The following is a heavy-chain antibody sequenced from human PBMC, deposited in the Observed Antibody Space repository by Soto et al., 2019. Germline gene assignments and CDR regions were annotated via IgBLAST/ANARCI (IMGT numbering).Heavy chain of an antibody. V-gene: IGHV1-2*04. J-gene: IGHJ4*02. CDR2: INPNSGGT. CDR3: ARAVEYCSSTSCYGPDFDY. Sequence: ASVKVSCKASGYTFTGYYMHWVRQAPGPGLEWMGWINPNSGGTNYAQKFQGWVTMTRDTSISTAYMELSRLRSDDTAVYYCARAVEYCSSTSCYGPDFDYWGQGTLVTVS. CDR1: GYTFTGYY. D-gene: IGHD2-2*01.